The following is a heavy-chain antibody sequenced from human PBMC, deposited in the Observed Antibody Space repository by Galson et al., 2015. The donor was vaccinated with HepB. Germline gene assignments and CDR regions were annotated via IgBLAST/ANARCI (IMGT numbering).Heavy chain of an antibody. D-gene: IGHD3-22*01. CDR1: GGTFSGYA. CDR3: ASYYDSSGYYWDAFDI. CDR2: IIPIFGTA. V-gene: IGHV1-69*13. J-gene: IGHJ3*02. Sequence: SVKVSCKASGGTFSGYAISWVRQAPGQGLEWMGGIIPIFGTANYAQKFQGRVTITADESTSTAYMELSSLRSEDTAVYYCASYYDSSGYYWDAFDIWGQGTMVTVSS.